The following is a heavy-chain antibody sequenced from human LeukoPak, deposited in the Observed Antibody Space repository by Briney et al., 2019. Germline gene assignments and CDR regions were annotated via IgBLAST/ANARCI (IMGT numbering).Heavy chain of an antibody. CDR1: GFTFSSYE. J-gene: IGHJ4*02. Sequence: GGSLRLSCSAFGFTFSSYEMNWVRQAPGKGLEWLSWIGGGGSPIYYADSVKGRFTISRDNAKNSLFLQMDSLRADDTAVYYCARDAPGTVTNDYWGQGTLVTVSS. V-gene: IGHV3-48*03. CDR3: ARDAPGTVTNDY. CDR2: IGGGGSPI. D-gene: IGHD4-17*01.